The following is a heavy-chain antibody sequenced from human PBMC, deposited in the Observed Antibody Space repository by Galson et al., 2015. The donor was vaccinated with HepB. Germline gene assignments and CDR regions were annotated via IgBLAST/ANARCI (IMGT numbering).Heavy chain of an antibody. Sequence: SLRLSCAASGFTFSSYEMNWVRQAPGKGLEWVSYISSSGSTIYYADSVKGRFTISRDNAKNSLYLQMNSLRAEDTAVYYCARENHPTTVVTNSGTFDYWGQGTLVTVSS. J-gene: IGHJ4*02. V-gene: IGHV3-48*03. CDR3: ARENHPTTVVTNSGTFDY. D-gene: IGHD4-23*01. CDR1: GFTFSSYE. CDR2: ISSSGSTI.